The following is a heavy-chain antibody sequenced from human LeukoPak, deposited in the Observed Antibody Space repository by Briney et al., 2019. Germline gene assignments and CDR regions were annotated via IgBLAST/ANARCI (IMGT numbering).Heavy chain of an antibody. Sequence: SEALSLTYRLALRRTPIRADYRGWIRQPPGQGLEWIGYIYYSGSTKYNPSLKSRVTMSVDTSQNQFSLKVTSVTAADTAAYYRSTTNSGDYNWLDPWGQGTLVTVSS. CDR2: IYYSGST. V-gene: IGHV4-61*08. J-gene: IGHJ5*02. CDR1: LRRTPIRADY. CDR3: STTNSGDYNWLDP. D-gene: IGHD4-17*01.